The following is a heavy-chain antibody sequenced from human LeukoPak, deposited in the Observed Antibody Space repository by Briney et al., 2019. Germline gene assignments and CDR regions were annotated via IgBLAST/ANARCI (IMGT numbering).Heavy chain of an antibody. Sequence: PSETLSLTCAVYDGSFSGYYWNWIRQPPGKGLEWIGSIYYSGSTYYNPSLKSRVTISVDTSKNQFSLKLSSVTAADTAVYYCARDQSGIAVAGYNLWGQGTLVTVSS. J-gene: IGHJ4*02. CDR1: DGSFSGYY. V-gene: IGHV4-34*01. D-gene: IGHD6-19*01. CDR2: IYYSGST. CDR3: ARDQSGIAVAGYNL.